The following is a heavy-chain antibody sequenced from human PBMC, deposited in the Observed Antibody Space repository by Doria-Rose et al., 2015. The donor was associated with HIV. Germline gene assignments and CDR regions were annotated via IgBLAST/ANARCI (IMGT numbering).Heavy chain of an antibody. Sequence: FTSYAISWVRQAPGQGLEWMGWISAYNGNTNYAHKLQGRVTMTTNTSTSTAYMELRSLRSDDTAVYYCTTHDCSGGACYSYFDYWGQGTLVTVSS. CDR3: TTHDCSGGACYSYFDY. D-gene: IGHD2-15*01. V-gene: IGHV1-18*01. CDR2: ISAYNGNT. J-gene: IGHJ4*02. CDR1: FTSYA.